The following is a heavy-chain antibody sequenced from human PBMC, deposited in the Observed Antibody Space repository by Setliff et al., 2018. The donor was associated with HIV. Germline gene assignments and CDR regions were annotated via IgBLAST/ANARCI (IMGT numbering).Heavy chain of an antibody. Sequence: GGSLRLSCAGSGFPFSTYTMNWVRQAPGKGLEWLSSISGGGDSIFYADAVEGRFTTSRDNAKKSLYLQMHSLRAEDTAVYYCAGDGNGYKFDYWGQGTPVTVSS. CDR1: GFPFSTYT. J-gene: IGHJ4*02. D-gene: IGHD5-12*01. V-gene: IGHV3-48*01. CDR2: ISGGGDSI. CDR3: AGDGNGYKFDY.